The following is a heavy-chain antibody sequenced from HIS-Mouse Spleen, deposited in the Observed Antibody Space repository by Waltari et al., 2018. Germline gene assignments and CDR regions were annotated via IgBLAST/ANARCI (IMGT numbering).Heavy chain of an antibody. J-gene: IGHJ1*01. Sequence: EVQLVQSGAEVKKPGESLKISCKGSGYSFTSYWIGWVRQMPGKGLGWMGLIHPGDSVTRYSPSFKGQVTISADKSSRTAYLQWSSLKASETAMYYCARLRYSSSWLEYFQHWGQGTLVTVSS. V-gene: IGHV5-51*03. CDR2: IHPGDSVT. CDR1: GYSFTSYW. CDR3: ARLRYSSSWLEYFQH. D-gene: IGHD6-13*01.